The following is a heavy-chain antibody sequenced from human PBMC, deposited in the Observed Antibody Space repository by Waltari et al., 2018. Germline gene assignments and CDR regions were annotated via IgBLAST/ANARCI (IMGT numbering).Heavy chain of an antibody. J-gene: IGHJ6*02. CDR1: GYTFTSYD. CDR3: GGVGGGGGMDV. D-gene: IGHD1-26*01. V-gene: IGHV1-8*02. Sequence: QVQLVQSGAEVKKPGASVKVSCKASGYTFTSYDINWVRQATGQGLEWMGGMNPNSGNTGYAKKSQGGVPITRNPSISKANMERSSLVSEDTAGYYWGGVGGGGGMDVWGQGTTVTVSS. CDR2: MNPNSGNT.